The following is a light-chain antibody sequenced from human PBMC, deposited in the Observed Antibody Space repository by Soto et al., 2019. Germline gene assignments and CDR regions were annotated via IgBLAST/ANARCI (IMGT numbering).Light chain of an antibody. CDR1: QDISNY. Sequence: IQMTQSPSSLSASVGDRVTITCQASQDISNYLNWYQQKPGKAPKIPIYAASTLQSGVPSRFSGSGSGTDFTLTISCLQSEDFATYYCQQYYSYPRTFGQGTKVDI. J-gene: IGKJ1*01. V-gene: IGKV1-16*01. CDR2: AAS. CDR3: QQYYSYPRT.